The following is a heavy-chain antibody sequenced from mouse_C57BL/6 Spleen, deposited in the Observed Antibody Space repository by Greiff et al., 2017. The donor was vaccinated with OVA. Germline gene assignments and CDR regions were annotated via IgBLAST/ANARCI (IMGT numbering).Heavy chain of an antibody. D-gene: IGHD1-1*01. V-gene: IGHV1-26*01. CDR2: INPNNGGT. CDR3: ARLPYYYGSSYDYFDY. Sequence: VQLQQSGPELVKPGASVKISCKASGYTFTDYYMNWVKQSHGKSLEWIGDINPNNGGTSYNQKFKGKATLTVDKSSSTAYMELRSLTSADSAVYYCARLPYYYGSSYDYFDYWGQGTTLTVSS. J-gene: IGHJ2*01. CDR1: GYTFTDYY.